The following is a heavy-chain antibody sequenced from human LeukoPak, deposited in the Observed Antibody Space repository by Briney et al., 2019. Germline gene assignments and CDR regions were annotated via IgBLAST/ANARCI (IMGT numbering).Heavy chain of an antibody. D-gene: IGHD2-15*01. CDR1: GFTFSSCW. Sequence: GGSLRLSCAASGFTFSSCWMTWVRQAPGKGLEWMANIKHDGSETYSVDSVKGRFAISRDNAKNSLYLQMDSLRAEDTAVYYCASHRSATFDIWGQGTVVTVSS. J-gene: IGHJ3*02. CDR3: ASHRSATFDI. CDR2: IKHDGSET. V-gene: IGHV3-7*05.